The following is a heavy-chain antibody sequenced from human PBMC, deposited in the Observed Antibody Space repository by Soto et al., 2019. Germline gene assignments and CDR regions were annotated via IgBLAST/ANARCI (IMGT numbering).Heavy chain of an antibody. J-gene: IGHJ4*02. D-gene: IGHD2-15*01. CDR3: AKRRGAGGHFDY. CDR2: VSIGGST. CDR1: GFTFSSYA. Sequence: DVQLLESGGGLVQPEGSLRLSCAASGFTFSSYAMGWVRQGPGKGLEWVAVVSIGGSTHYADSVRGRFTISRDNSKNTLSLHMNSLTAEDTAVYFCAKRRGAGGHFDYWGQGALVTGSS. V-gene: IGHV3-23*01.